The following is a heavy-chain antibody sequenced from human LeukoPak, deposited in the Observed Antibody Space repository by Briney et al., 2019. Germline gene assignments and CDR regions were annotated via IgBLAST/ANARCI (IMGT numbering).Heavy chain of an antibody. CDR1: GGSISSSSYY. J-gene: IGHJ3*02. V-gene: IGHV4-61*02. D-gene: IGHD6-19*01. Sequence: SETLSLTCTVSGGSISSSSYYWSWIRQPAGKGLEWIGRIYTSGSTNYNPSLKSRVTISVDTSKNQFSLKLSSVTAADTAVYYCARDRAYSSGWYNAFDIWGQGTMVTVSS. CDR3: ARDRAYSSGWYNAFDI. CDR2: IYTSGST.